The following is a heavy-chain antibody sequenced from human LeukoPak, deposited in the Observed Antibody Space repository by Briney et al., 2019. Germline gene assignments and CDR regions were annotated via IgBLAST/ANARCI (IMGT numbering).Heavy chain of an antibody. CDR2: INPSGGNR. CDR3: ARDPVSYDFWSGYYDY. CDR1: GCTFTSYF. J-gene: IGHJ4*02. V-gene: IGHV1-46*01. D-gene: IGHD3-3*01. Sequence: ASVKVSCKASGCTFTSYFMHWVRRAPGQGIEWMGVINPSGGNRNYAQKFQGRVTMTRDTSTSTVYMELSSLRSEDTAVYYCARDPVSYDFWSGYYDYWGQGTLVTVSS.